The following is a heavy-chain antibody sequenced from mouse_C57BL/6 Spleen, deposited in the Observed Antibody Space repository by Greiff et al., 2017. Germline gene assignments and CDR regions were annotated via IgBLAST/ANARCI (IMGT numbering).Heavy chain of an antibody. CDR1: GYTFTSYW. Sequence: QVQLQQPGAELVKPGASVKLSCKASGYTFTSYWMHWVKQRPGQGLEWIGMIHPNSGSTNYNEKFKSKATLTVDKSSSTAYMQLSSLTSEDSAVYYWARAITTVVAKYFDVWGTGTTVTVSS. D-gene: IGHD1-1*01. V-gene: IGHV1-64*01. J-gene: IGHJ1*03. CDR2: IHPNSGST. CDR3: ARAITTVVAKYFDV.